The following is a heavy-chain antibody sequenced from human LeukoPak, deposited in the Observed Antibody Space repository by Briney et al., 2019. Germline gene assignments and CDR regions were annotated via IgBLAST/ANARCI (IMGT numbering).Heavy chain of an antibody. Sequence: GGFDPEDGETIYAQKFQGRVTMTEDTSTDTAYMGLSSLRSEDTAVYYCATDGYSSSSAGYWGQGTLVTVSS. CDR2: FDPEDGET. CDR3: ATDGYSSSSAGY. D-gene: IGHD6-6*01. J-gene: IGHJ4*02. V-gene: IGHV1-24*01.